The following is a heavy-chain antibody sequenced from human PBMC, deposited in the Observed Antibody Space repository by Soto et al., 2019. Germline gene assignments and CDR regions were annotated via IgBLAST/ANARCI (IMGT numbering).Heavy chain of an antibody. D-gene: IGHD6-13*01. Sequence: GSLRLSCAASGFTFSTYVMHWVRQAPGKGLEWVAGIWYDGTNKYYADSVKGRFTISRDNSKNTLYLQMNSLRAEDTAVYYCAKDLEGYSSSWYGTDYWGQGTLVTVSS. V-gene: IGHV3-33*06. CDR3: AKDLEGYSSSWYGTDY. CDR2: IWYDGTNK. CDR1: GFTFSTYV. J-gene: IGHJ4*02.